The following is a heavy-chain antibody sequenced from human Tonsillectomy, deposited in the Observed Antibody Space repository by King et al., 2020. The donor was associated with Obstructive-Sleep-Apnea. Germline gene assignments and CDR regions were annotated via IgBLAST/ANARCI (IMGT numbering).Heavy chain of an antibody. V-gene: IGHV1-18*01. D-gene: IGHD2-15*01. Sequence: LVQSGDEVKKPGASVKVSCKASGYSFSNYGIVWVRQAPGQGLEWMGWFSVHNGNTNYAKNLQGRVTLTTDTSTSTAYMELRSLTSDDTAVYFCARAGYNEFDYWGQGTLVTVSS. CDR1: GYSFSNYG. CDR3: ARAGYNEFDY. J-gene: IGHJ4*02. CDR2: FSVHNGNT.